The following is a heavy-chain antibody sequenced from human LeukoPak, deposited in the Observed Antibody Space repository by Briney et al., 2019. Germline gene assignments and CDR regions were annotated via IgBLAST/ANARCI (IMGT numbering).Heavy chain of an antibody. J-gene: IGHJ4*02. D-gene: IGHD1/OR15-1a*01. Sequence: SETLSLTCTVSGDSLSSSYHYWSWIRQPPGKGLEWIGEINHSGSTNYNPSLKSRVTTSVDTSKNQFSLKLTSVTAADSAVYYCARTNTVFYYFDYWGQGTLVTVSS. CDR2: INHSGST. CDR3: ARTNTVFYYFDY. V-gene: IGHV4-39*07. CDR1: GDSLSSSYHY.